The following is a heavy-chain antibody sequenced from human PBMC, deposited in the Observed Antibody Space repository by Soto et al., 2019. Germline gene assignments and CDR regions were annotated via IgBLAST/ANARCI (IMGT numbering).Heavy chain of an antibody. V-gene: IGHV1-69*02. CDR2: VIPILGMA. CDR1: GGTFSSYS. D-gene: IGHD2-2*01. J-gene: IGHJ5*02. Sequence: QVQLVQSGAEVKKPGSSVKVSCEASGGTFSSYSFSWVRQAPGQGLEWMGRVIPILGMANYAQKFQGRVTITADKSTSTVYMELSSLRSEDTAVYYRARGGAVVVPGAVDRHNWFDPWGQGTLVTVSS. CDR3: ARGGAVVVPGAVDRHNWFDP.